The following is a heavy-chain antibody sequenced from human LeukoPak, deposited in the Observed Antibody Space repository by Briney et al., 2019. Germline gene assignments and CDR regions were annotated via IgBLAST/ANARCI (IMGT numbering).Heavy chain of an antibody. D-gene: IGHD3-10*01. CDR3: ARSRQASGLFSS. Sequence: SQTLSLTCTISGYAIISGGFSWNWIRQPPGKGLEWIGCIYDRGPAHYNPSLKSRFTISVDRPKNQFFLNVTSLTAADTAVYYCARSRQASGLFSSWGQGTLVVVSS. J-gene: IGHJ5*02. V-gene: IGHV4-30-2*01. CDR2: IYDRGPA. CDR1: GYAIISGGFS.